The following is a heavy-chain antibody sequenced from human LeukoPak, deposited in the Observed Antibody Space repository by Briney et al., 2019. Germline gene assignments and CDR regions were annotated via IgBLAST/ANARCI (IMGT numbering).Heavy chain of an antibody. CDR1: GGSISSSSYY. V-gene: IGHV4-39*01. Sequence: SETLSLTCTVSGGSISSSSYYWGWIRQPPGKGLEWIGSIYYSGSTYYNPSLKSRVTISVDTSKNQFSLKLSSVTAADTAVYYCARRCSSTSCSVYYYGMHVWGQGTTVTVSS. CDR2: IYYSGST. CDR3: ARRCSSTSCSVYYYGMHV. J-gene: IGHJ6*02. D-gene: IGHD2-2*01.